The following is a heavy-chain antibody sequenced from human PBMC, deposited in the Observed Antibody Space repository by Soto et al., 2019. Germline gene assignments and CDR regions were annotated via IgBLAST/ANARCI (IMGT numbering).Heavy chain of an antibody. Sequence: QVQLQESGPGLVKPSGTLSLTCAVSGDSVSSPYYWCWVRQPPGKGLEWIGEVFHTGTTSYNPSLRSRVTISMDKSINQCPLDQSSVTAADTAVYYCARSAGWYAVHSWGPGTLVIVSS. J-gene: IGHJ4*02. CDR1: GDSVSSPYY. CDR3: ARSAGWYAVHS. D-gene: IGHD6-19*01. V-gene: IGHV4-4*02. CDR2: VFHTGTT.